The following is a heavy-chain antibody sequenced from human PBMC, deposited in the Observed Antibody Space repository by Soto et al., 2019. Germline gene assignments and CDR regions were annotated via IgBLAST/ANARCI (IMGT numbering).Heavy chain of an antibody. V-gene: IGHV1-8*01. Sequence: ASAKVSCKASGYTYTSYDINWVRQATGQGLEWMGWMNPNSGNTGYAQKFQGRVTMTRNTSISTAYLELSSLRSEDSAVYYCARDYTSSYNYDSTNYGYFDFWGLGTLVTVSS. CDR2: MNPNSGNT. J-gene: IGHJ4*02. D-gene: IGHD3-22*01. CDR1: GYTYTSYD. CDR3: ARDYTSSYNYDSTNYGYFDF.